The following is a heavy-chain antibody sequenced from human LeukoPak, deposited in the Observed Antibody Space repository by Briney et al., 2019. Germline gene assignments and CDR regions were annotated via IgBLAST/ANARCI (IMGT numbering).Heavy chain of an antibody. Sequence: GGSLRLSCAVSGFTFSSDSMNWVRQAPGKGLEWVSSISSSSDYIYYADSVKGRFTISRDNAKNSLFLQMNSLRAEDTAVYYCARAAGYGDYRCFDYWGQGTLVTVSS. CDR2: ISSSSDYI. CDR1: GFTFSSDS. CDR3: ARAAGYGDYRCFDY. D-gene: IGHD4-17*01. J-gene: IGHJ4*02. V-gene: IGHV3-21*01.